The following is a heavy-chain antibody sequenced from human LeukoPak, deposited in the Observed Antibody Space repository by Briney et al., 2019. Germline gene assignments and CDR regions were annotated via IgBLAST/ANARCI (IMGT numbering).Heavy chain of an antibody. J-gene: IGHJ4*02. D-gene: IGHD2-2*01. CDR3: ARAPQCSSTSCNDN. CDR1: GFTLSPYY. Sequence: GGSLRLSCAASGFTLSPYYMNCVRQAPGKGLEWVSSISGSSSYIYYADSVKGRFTTSRDNAKNSLYLQTNSLRAEDTAVYYCARAPQCSSTSCNDNWGQRTLVTVSS. CDR2: ISGSSSYI. V-gene: IGHV3-21*01.